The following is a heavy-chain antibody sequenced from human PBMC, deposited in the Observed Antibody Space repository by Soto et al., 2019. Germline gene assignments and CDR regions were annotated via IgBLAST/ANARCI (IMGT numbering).Heavy chain of an antibody. CDR2: IIPILGIA. CDR1: GGTFSSYT. CDR3: ARDEPYCGGDCPVDL. J-gene: IGHJ2*01. D-gene: IGHD2-21*02. V-gene: IGHV1-69*08. Sequence: QVQLVQSGAEVKKPGSSVKVSCKASGGTFSSYTISWVRQAPGQGLEWMGRIIPILGIANYAQKFQGRVTITADKSTSTDYMELSSLRSEDTAVYYCARDEPYCGGDCPVDLWGRGTLVTVSS.